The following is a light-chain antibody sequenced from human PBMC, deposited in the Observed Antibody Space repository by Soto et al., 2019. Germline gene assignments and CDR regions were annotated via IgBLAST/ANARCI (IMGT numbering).Light chain of an antibody. CDR3: QQYADYSS. CDR1: QSIGSW. Sequence: DIQMTQSPSTLPASVGDRVTVACRASQSIGSWLAWYQQKPGHAPKLLIYKATTLESGVPSRFSGSASGTESTLTIASLQPDDFVTYYCQQYADYSSFGQGIRVE. J-gene: IGKJ1*01. CDR2: KAT. V-gene: IGKV1-5*03.